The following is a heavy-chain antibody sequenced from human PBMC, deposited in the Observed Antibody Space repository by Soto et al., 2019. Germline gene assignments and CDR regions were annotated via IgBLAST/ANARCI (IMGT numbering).Heavy chain of an antibody. J-gene: IGHJ4*02. D-gene: IGHD1-7*01. CDR2: IYYSGST. CDR3: ARAFQEWVTGTTGHFDY. CDR1: GGSVGSGGYY. Sequence: SETLSLTCTVSGGSVGSGGYYWSWIRQHPGKGLEWIGYIYYSGSTYYNPSLKSRVTISVDTSKNQFSLKLSSVTAADTAVYYCARAFQEWVTGTTGHFDYWGQGTLVTVSS. V-gene: IGHV4-31*03.